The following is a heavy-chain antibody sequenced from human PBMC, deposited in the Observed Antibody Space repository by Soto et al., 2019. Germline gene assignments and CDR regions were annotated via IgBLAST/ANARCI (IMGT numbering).Heavy chain of an antibody. Sequence: GGSLRLSCAASGFTFSSYAMSWVRQAPGKGLEWVSAISGSGGSTYYADSVKGRFTISRDNSKNTLYLQMNSLRAEDTAVYYCAKGQRRKDTAMGRIDYWGQGTLVTVSS. V-gene: IGHV3-23*01. CDR1: GFTFSSYA. CDR2: ISGSGGST. D-gene: IGHD5-18*01. CDR3: AKGQRRKDTAMGRIDY. J-gene: IGHJ4*02.